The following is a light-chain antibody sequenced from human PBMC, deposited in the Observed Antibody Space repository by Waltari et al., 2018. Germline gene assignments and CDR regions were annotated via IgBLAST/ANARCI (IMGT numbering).Light chain of an antibody. CDR2: EVS. Sequence: QSALTQPASVSGPPGQSITLSRTGPRRQVGGYHSLSLYQQHPGKAPKLMIYEVSNRPSGVSNRFSGSKSGNTASLTISGLQAEDEADYYCSSYTSSSTLVVFGGGTKLTVL. CDR1: RRQVGGYHS. CDR3: SSYTSSSTLVV. J-gene: IGLJ2*01. V-gene: IGLV2-14*01.